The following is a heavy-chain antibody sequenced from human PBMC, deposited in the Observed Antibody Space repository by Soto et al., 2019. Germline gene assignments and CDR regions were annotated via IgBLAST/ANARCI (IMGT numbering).Heavy chain of an antibody. Sequence: QVQLVQSGAEVKKPGASVKVSCKASGYTFTSYYMHWVRQAPGQGLEWMGIINPSGGSTSYAQKFQGRATMTRDTSTSTVYMELSSLRSEDTAVYYCARMRWSDCSSTSCYPSYFDYWGQGTLVTVSS. CDR2: INPSGGST. V-gene: IGHV1-46*01. CDR1: GYTFTSYY. CDR3: ARMRWSDCSSTSCYPSYFDY. D-gene: IGHD2-2*01. J-gene: IGHJ4*02.